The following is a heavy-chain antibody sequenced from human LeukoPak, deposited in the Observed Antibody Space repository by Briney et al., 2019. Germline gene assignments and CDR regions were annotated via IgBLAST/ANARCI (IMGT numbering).Heavy chain of an antibody. CDR3: TGSRGWFYFDF. CDR2: IYYDGTT. Sequence: PSETLSLTCSVSGGSMNNYYWSWIRQPPGKGLEWIGYIYYDGTTYYKPSLKSRVTISLHTSRKQFSLKLSSVTAADTAVYFCTGSRGWFYFDFWAHGTLVTVSS. D-gene: IGHD6-19*01. J-gene: IGHJ4*01. CDR1: GGSMNNYY. V-gene: IGHV4-59*01.